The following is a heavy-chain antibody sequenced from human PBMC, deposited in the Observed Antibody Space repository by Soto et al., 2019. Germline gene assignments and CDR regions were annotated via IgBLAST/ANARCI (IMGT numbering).Heavy chain of an antibody. CDR1: GFTFSSYW. D-gene: IGHD6-6*01. V-gene: IGHV3-74*01. CDR2: INSDGSST. J-gene: IGHJ5*02. Sequence: PGGSLRLSCAASGFTFSSYWMHWVRQAPGKGLVWVSRINSDGSSTSYADSVKGRFTISRDNAKNTLYLQMNSLRAEDTAVYYCARASRYSSSPAWFDPWGQGTLVTVSS. CDR3: ARASRYSSSPAWFDP.